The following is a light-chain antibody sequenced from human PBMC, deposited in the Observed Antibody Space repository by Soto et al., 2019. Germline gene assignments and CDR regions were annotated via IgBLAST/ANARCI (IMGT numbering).Light chain of an antibody. V-gene: IGLV2-14*01. CDR1: SSDVGGYDY. Sequence: QSALTQPAFVSGSPGQSITISCTGTSSDVGGYDYVSWYQQHPGTAPTVMIFNVSYRPSGVSSRFSGSKSGNTASLTISGLQPEDEADYYCSSYTSSSTWVFGGGTKLTVL. CDR2: NVS. J-gene: IGLJ3*02. CDR3: SSYTSSSTWV.